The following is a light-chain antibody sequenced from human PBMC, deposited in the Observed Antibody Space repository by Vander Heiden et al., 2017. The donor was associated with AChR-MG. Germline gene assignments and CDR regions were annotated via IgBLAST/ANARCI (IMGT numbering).Light chain of an antibody. CDR1: SPNIGSNA. J-gene: IGLJ1*01. Sequence: QSVLTQPPSASGTPGQSVTISCSGGSPNIGSNAVSWYQQLPRTAPKLLSYSDTRRPSGVPDRFSGSRTGTSASLAISGLQSQDEADYYCLSWDDGLNVAVFGTGTKVVVL. CDR3: LSWDDGLNVAV. V-gene: IGLV1-44*01. CDR2: SDT.